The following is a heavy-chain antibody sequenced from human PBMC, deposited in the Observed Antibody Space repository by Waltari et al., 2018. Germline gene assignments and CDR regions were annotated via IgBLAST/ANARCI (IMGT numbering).Heavy chain of an antibody. J-gene: IGHJ5*02. V-gene: IGHV3-7*01. CDR3: ATSSVRGGWFDP. CDR2: IKQDGSEK. D-gene: IGHD3-10*01. Sequence: EVQLVEYGGGLVQPGGSLRLSCADSGLSFSSYWMSWGRQAPGKGLEWVANIKQDGSEKYYVDSVKGRFTISRDNAKNSLYLQMNSLRAEDTTVYYCATSSVRGGWFDPWGQGTLVTVSS. CDR1: GLSFSSYW.